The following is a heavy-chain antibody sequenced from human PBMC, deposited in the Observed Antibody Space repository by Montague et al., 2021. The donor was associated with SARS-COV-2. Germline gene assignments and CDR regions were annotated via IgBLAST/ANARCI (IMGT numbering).Heavy chain of an antibody. J-gene: IGHJ4*02. CDR2: IYHSGTT. Sequence: SETLSLTCTVSGDSITNNYYWGWIRQPPGKGLELIGPIYHSGTTYYNPSLKSRVTISVDTSNNQFSLKLTSVTAADTAVYYCARRHIVASNRAFDYWGQGTLVTVSS. D-gene: IGHD2-21*01. CDR3: ARRHIVASNRAFDY. V-gene: IGHV4-38-2*02. CDR1: GDSITNNYY.